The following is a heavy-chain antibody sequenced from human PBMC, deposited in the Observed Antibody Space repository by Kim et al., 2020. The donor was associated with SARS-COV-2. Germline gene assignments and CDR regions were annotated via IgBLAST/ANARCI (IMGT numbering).Heavy chain of an antibody. CDR3: ATDPRYYYDRAG. J-gene: IGHJ3*01. Sequence: ASVKVSCKVSGYTLTELSMHWVRQAPGKGLEWMGGFDPEDGETIYAQKFQGRVTMTEDTSTDTAYMELSSLRSEDTAVYYCATDPRYYYDRAGWGQGTMVTVSS. CDR1: GYTLTELS. CDR2: FDPEDGET. D-gene: IGHD3-22*01. V-gene: IGHV1-24*01.